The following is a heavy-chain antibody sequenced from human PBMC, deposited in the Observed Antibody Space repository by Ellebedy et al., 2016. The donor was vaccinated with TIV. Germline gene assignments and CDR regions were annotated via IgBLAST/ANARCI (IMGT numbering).Heavy chain of an antibody. D-gene: IGHD5-18*01. V-gene: IGHV4-30-2*01. CDR3: ARAHTAMVLWYFDY. J-gene: IGHJ4*02. CDR2: IYHSGST. Sequence: SETLSLXXTVSGGSISSGGYYWSWIRQHPGKGLEWIGYIYHSGSTYYNPSLKSRVTISVDRSKNQFSLKLSSVTAADTAVYYCARAHTAMVLWYFDYWGQGTLVTVSS. CDR1: GGSISSGGYY.